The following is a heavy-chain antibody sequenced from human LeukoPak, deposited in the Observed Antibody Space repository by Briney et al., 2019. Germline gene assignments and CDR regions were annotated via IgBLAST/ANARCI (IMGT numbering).Heavy chain of an antibody. CDR1: GGSFSGYY. D-gene: IGHD3-10*01. V-gene: IGHV4-34*01. CDR3: ARYASHYGSGSYPFDY. Sequence: PSETLSLTCAVYGGSFSGYYWSWIRQPPGKGLEWIGEINHSGSTNYNPSLKSRVTISVDTSKNQFSLKLSPVTAADTAVYYCARYASHYGSGSYPFDYWGQGTLVTVSS. CDR2: INHSGST. J-gene: IGHJ4*02.